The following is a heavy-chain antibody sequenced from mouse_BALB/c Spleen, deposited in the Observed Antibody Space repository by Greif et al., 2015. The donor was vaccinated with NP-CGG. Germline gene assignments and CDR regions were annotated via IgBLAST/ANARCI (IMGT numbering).Heavy chain of an antibody. J-gene: IGHJ4*01. CDR3: ARDGKGAMDY. CDR1: GFTFSSFG. D-gene: IGHD2-1*01. V-gene: IGHV5-17*02. CDR2: ISSGSSTI. Sequence: EVKLMESGGGLVQPGGSRKLSCAASGFTFSSFGMHWVRQAPEKGLEWVAYISSGSSTIYYADTVKGRFTISRDNPKNTLFLQMTSLRSEDTAMYYCARDGKGAMDYWGQGTSVTVSS.